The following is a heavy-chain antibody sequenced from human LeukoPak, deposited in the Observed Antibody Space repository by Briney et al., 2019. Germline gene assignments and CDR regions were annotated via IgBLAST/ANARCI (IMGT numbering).Heavy chain of an antibody. Sequence: SDTLSLTCTVPDGSISSSYWNWIRQPAGEALEWIGPIDPSAPTNYKLPLKSRVTMSVDTPQTAFPLNLGSVTAADTPPYYCARVSSSWCQGWYLDLWGRSTVVSVFS. D-gene: IGHD6-13*01. CDR3: ARVSSSWCQGWYLDL. CDR2: IDPSAPT. J-gene: IGHJ2*01. CDR1: DGSISSSY. V-gene: IGHV4-4*07.